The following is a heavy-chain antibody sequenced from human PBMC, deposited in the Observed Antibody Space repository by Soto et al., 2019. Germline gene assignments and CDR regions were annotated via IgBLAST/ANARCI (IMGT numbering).Heavy chain of an antibody. V-gene: IGHV3-21*01. CDR3: ARELGGSSWYQGYGMDV. Sequence: EVQLVESGGGLVKPGGSLRLSCAASGFTFSSYSMNWVRQAPGKRLEWVSSISSSSSYIYYADSVKGRFTISRDNAKNSLYLQMNSLRAEDTAVYYCARELGGSSWYQGYGMDVWGQGTTVTVSS. D-gene: IGHD6-13*01. CDR2: ISSSSSYI. J-gene: IGHJ6*02. CDR1: GFTFSSYS.